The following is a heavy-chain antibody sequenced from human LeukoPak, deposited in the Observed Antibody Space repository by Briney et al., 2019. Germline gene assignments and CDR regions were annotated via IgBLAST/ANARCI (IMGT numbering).Heavy chain of an antibody. CDR3: ARYSGYYYYYYGMDV. J-gene: IGHJ6*02. D-gene: IGHD5-12*01. CDR1: GGSFSGYY. CDR2: IYYSGST. Sequence: SETLSLTCAVYGGSFSGYYWSWIRQHPGKGLEWIGYIYYSGSTYYNPSLKSRVTISVDTSKNQFSLKLSSVTAADTAVYYCARYSGYYYYYYGMDVWGQGTTVTVSS. V-gene: IGHV4-31*11.